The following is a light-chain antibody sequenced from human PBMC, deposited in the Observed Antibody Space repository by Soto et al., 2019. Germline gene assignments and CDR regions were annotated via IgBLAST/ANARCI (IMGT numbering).Light chain of an antibody. J-gene: IGKJ4*01. CDR2: AAS. CDR1: QSVTSSY. V-gene: IGKV3-20*01. CDR3: QQYGYSAT. Sequence: EIGLTQSPGTLSLSPGERVTLSCRASQSVTSSYLAWNQQKPGQTPRLLIYAASSRATGIPDRFSGSGSGTDFTLTISRLEPEDFGVYYCQQYGYSATFGGGTKVEIK.